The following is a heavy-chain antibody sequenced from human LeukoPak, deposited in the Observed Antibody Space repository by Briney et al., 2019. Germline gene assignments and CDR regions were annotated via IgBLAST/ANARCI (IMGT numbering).Heavy chain of an antibody. Sequence: GASVKVSCKASGYTFTGYYMHWVRQAPGQGLEWMGWINPNSGGTNYAQKFQGRVTMTRDTSISTAYMELSRLRSHDTAVYYCARDLYSSSWYLWFDPWGQGTLVTVSS. V-gene: IGHV1-2*02. CDR1: GYTFTGYY. D-gene: IGHD6-13*01. CDR3: ARDLYSSSWYLWFDP. J-gene: IGHJ5*02. CDR2: INPNSGGT.